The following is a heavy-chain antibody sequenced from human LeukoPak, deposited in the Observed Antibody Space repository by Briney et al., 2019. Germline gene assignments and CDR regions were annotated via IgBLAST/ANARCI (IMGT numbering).Heavy chain of an antibody. CDR1: GYTFTGYY. CDR2: INPNSGGT. J-gene: IGHJ5*02. CDR3: ARDFAHRRVVTTHIGLDP. Sequence: ASVKVSCKASGYTFTGYYMHWVRQAPGQGLEWMGWINPNSGGTNYAQKFQGWVTMTRDTSISTAYMELSRLRSDDTAVYYCARDFAHRRVVTTHIGLDPWGQGTLVTVSS. D-gene: IGHD2-21*02. V-gene: IGHV1-2*04.